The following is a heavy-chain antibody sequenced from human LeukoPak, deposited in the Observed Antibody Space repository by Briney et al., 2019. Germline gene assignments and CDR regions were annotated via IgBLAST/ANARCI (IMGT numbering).Heavy chain of an antibody. J-gene: IGHJ4*02. CDR3: ARNYYYGSGSYFDY. CDR1: GGSISSYY. CDR2: IYYSGST. Sequence: ASETLSLTCTVSGGSISSYYWSWIRQPPGKGLEWIGYIYYSGSTNYNPSLKSRVTISVDTSKNQFSLKLSSVTAADTAVYYCARNYYYGSGSYFDYWGQGTLVTVSS. D-gene: IGHD3-10*01. V-gene: IGHV4-59*08.